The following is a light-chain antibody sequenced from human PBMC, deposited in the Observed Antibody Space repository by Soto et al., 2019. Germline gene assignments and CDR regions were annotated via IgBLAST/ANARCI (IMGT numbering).Light chain of an antibody. CDR2: DTS. Sequence: EIVLTQSPATLSVSPGGRATLSCRASQSVSSNYLAWYQQKPGQAPRLLIYDTSSRASDIPDRFSGSGSGTDFTLTISRLEPEDFAVYYCQQRLMTFGQGTKV. V-gene: IGKV3D-20*02. J-gene: IGKJ1*01. CDR3: QQRLMT. CDR1: QSVSSNY.